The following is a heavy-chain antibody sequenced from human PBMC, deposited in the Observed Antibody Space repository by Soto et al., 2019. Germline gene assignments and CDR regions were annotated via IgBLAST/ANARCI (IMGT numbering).Heavy chain of an antibody. CDR1: GLTVSANY. Sequence: EVQLVESGGGLIQPGGSLKLSCAASGLTVSANYMSWVRQAPGKGLEWVSVIYNDGNTYYADSVKGRFAISRDASKNTLYLQTDSLRAEDTAVYYCVRPFPSGRNYGMDVWGQGTTVTVSS. CDR3: VRPFPSGRNYGMDV. D-gene: IGHD3-10*01. J-gene: IGHJ6*02. CDR2: IYNDGNT. V-gene: IGHV3-53*01.